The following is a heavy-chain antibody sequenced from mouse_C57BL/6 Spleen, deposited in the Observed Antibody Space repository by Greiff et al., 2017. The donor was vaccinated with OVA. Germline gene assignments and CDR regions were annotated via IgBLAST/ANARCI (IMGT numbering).Heavy chain of an antibody. CDR2: IYPGDGDT. CDR3: ARWGGSSWDY. J-gene: IGHJ2*01. V-gene: IGHV1-82*01. CDR1: GYAFSSSW. D-gene: IGHD1-1*01. Sequence: QVQLKESGPELVKPGASVKISCKASGYAFSSSWMNWVKQRPGKGLEWIGRIYPGDGDTNYNGKFKGKATLTADKSSSTAYMQLSSLTSEDSAVYFCARWGGSSWDYWGQGTTLTVSS.